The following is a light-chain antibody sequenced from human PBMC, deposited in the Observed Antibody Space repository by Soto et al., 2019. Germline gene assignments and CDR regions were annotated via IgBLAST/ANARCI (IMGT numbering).Light chain of an antibody. CDR3: QQGNNFPIT. V-gene: IGKV1D-12*01. J-gene: IGKJ5*01. CDR1: QDVSRW. CDR2: AAS. Sequence: DVQMTQSPSSVSASVGDRVTITCRASQDVSRWLAWYQQKPGKAPKFLIYAASNLQSGDPSRFRGSGSGTDFTLTISSLQPEDFATYFYQQGNNFPITFGQGTRLELK.